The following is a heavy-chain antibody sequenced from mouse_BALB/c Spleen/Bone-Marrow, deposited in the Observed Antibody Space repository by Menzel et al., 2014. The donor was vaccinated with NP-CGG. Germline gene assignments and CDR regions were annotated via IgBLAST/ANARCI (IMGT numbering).Heavy chain of an antibody. CDR1: GSSIKDTY. CDR3: APYYYGRWFAN. J-gene: IGHJ3*01. CDR2: IDPANGNI. D-gene: IGHD1-1*01. Sequence: EVHLVESGAELVKPGASVKLSCTASGSSIKDTYMHWVKQRPEQGLEWIGRIDPANGNIKYDPKFQGKATITADTSSNTAYLQLSSLTSEDTAVYYCAPYYYGRWFANWGQGTLVTVSA. V-gene: IGHV14-3*02.